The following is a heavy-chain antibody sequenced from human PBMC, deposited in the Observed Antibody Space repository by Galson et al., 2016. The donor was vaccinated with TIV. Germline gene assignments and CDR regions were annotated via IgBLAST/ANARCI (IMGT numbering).Heavy chain of an antibody. Sequence: SLRLSCAATTFRYSFTSHYMSWVRQAPGQGLEWVAKIVPDGSEAYYVDSVRGRFTISRDNAKNSLFLQLSRVSAEDTAMYFCSGGFGWESEFWGRGTLVTVAS. V-gene: IGHV3-7*01. CDR3: SGGFGWESEF. CDR1: RYSFTSHY. J-gene: IGHJ4*02. CDR2: IVPDGSEA. D-gene: IGHD1-26*01.